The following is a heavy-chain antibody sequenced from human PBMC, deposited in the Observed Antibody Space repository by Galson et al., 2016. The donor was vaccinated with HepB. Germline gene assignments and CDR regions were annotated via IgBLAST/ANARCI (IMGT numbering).Heavy chain of an antibody. CDR3: AKSLLGVTLVSYYYGMDV. J-gene: IGHJ6*02. CDR1: GFTFRSYP. CDR2: ISGSGTNT. Sequence: SLRLSCAASGFTFRSYPMHWVRQAPGKGLEWVSAISGSGTNTYYEDSVKGRFTTSRDNSKNTLFLQMNSLRAEDTAVYYCAKSLLGVTLVSYYYGMDVWGQGTTVTVSS. D-gene: IGHD2-21*02. V-gene: IGHV3-23*01.